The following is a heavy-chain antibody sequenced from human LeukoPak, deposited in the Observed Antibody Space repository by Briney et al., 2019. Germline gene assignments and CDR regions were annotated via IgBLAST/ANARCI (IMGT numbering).Heavy chain of an antibody. V-gene: IGHV3-64*01. CDR3: ARDVDTAMVTAPDY. D-gene: IGHD5-18*01. J-gene: IGHJ4*02. CDR2: ISSNGGST. CDR1: GFTFSSYA. Sequence: GGSLRLSCAASGFTFSSYAMHWVRQAPGKGLEYVSAISSNGGSTYYANSVKGGFTISRDNSKNTLYLQMGSLRAEDMAVYYCARDVDTAMVTAPDYWGQGTLVTVSS.